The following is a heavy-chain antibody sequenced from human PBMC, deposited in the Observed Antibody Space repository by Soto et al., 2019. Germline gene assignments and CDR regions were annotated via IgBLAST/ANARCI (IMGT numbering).Heavy chain of an antibody. CDR3: ARIPVDTYMINWFDP. CDR1: GGSVSSGDYY. J-gene: IGHJ5*02. D-gene: IGHD5-18*01. CDR2: IYYSGST. V-gene: IGHV4-61*08. Sequence: SETLSLTCTVSGGSVSSGDYYWSWIRQPPGKGLEWIGYIYYSGSTNYNPSLKSRVSISLDTSKNQFSLRLTSVTAADTAVYYCARIPVDTYMINWFDPWGQGTLVTVSS.